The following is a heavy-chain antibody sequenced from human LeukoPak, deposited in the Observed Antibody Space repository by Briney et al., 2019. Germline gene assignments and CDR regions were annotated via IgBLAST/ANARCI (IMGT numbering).Heavy chain of an antibody. CDR1: GYTFTSYY. J-gene: IGHJ4*02. V-gene: IGHV1-69*13. D-gene: IGHD3-3*01. CDR2: IIPIFGTA. Sequence: GASVKVSCKASGYTFTSYYMHWVRQAPGQGLEWMGGIIPIFGTANYAQKFQGRVTITADESTSTAYMELSSLRSEDTAVYYCARQRYDFWSGYPDYWGQGTLVTVSS. CDR3: ARQRYDFWSGYPDY.